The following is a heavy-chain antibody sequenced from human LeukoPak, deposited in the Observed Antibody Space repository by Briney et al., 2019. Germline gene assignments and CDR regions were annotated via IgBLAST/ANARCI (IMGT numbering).Heavy chain of an antibody. J-gene: IGHJ6*03. CDR1: GFIYSKYG. Sequence: PGGSLRLSCGASGFIYSKYGMHWVRQAPGKGLEWVAFINDKGVDKNYADSVKGRFTISRDNSKNTLVLQMNSLRAEDTAVYYCARERRFGGSRGAYYYYMDVWGKGTTVTISS. CDR3: ARERRFGGSRGAYYYYMDV. CDR2: INDKGVDK. D-gene: IGHD3-10*01. V-gene: IGHV3-30*02.